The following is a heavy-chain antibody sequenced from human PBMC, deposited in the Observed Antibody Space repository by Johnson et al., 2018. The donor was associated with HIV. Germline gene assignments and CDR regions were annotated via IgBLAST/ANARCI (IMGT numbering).Heavy chain of an antibody. J-gene: IGHJ3*02. CDR3: ASSQGSGEGAFDI. V-gene: IGHV3-11*04. Sequence: VQLVESGGGLVTPGGSLRLSCAASGFTFTDYYMSWIRQAPGKGLEWVSYISSRGIPIYYADSVKGRFTISRDNSKNTLYLQMNSLRAEDTAVYYCASSQGSGEGAFDIWGQGTMVTVSS. CDR1: GFTFTDYY. CDR2: ISSRGIPI. D-gene: IGHD2-21*01.